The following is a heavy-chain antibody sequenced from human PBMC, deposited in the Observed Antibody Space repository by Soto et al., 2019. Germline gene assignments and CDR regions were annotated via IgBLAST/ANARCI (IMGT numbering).Heavy chain of an antibody. V-gene: IGHV1-18*01. D-gene: IGHD3-22*01. J-gene: IGHJ1*01. CDR2: ISTYTGNT. CDR3: VRDFTYDKSGYFVSL. Sequence: QAQLVQSGSEVEQPGASVKVSCKASGYNFDSYGISWVRQAPGQGLQWMGWISTYTGNTHYSQNFQGRLSMTTDTSTKTAYFQVRSLRTDDTAVYYCVRDFTYDKSGYFVSLWGEGTLVSVSS. CDR1: GYNFDSYG.